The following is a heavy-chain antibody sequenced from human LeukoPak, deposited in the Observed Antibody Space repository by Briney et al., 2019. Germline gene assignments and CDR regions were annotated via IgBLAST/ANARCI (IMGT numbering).Heavy chain of an antibody. Sequence: GGSLRLXCVASGFTFSTYSLNWVRQAPGKGLEWVSSISSSSRHIYYADSVKGRFTISRDDAKNSVYLQMNSLRAEEAAVYHCVRDFNTVTTAYLQHWGQGTLVTVSS. CDR2: ISSSSRHI. CDR3: VRDFNTVTTAYLQH. J-gene: IGHJ1*01. D-gene: IGHD4-17*01. CDR1: GFTFSTYS. V-gene: IGHV3-21*01.